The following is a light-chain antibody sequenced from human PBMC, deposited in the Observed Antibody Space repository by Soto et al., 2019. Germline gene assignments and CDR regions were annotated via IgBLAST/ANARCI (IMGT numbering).Light chain of an antibody. V-gene: IGKV1-39*01. Sequence: DLQMTQSPSTLSASVGDSVTITCRASQSISSYLNWYQQKPGKAPKLLIYAESSLHSGVPSRFSGSGSGTDLTLTISSLQPEDFATYSCQQTYRTPLTCGGGTKVDIK. J-gene: IGKJ4*01. CDR2: AES. CDR3: QQTYRTPLT. CDR1: QSISSY.